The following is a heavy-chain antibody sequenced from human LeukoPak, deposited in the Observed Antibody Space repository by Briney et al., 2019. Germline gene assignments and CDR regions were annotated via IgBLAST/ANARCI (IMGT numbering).Heavy chain of an antibody. V-gene: IGHV3-72*01. CDR1: GFTFSDYY. CDR3: ARDLGAARVY. D-gene: IGHD1-26*01. J-gene: IGHJ4*02. Sequence: PGGSLRLSCAGSGFTFSDYYMDWVRQAPGKGLEWVGRIRNKANSYTTEYAASVKGRFTISRDDSKNSLYLQMNRLRTEDTAVYYCARDLGAARVYWGQGTLVTVSS. CDR2: IRNKANSYTT.